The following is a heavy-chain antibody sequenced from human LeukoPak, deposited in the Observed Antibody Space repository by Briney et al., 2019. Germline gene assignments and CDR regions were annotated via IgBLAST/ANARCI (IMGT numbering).Heavy chain of an antibody. V-gene: IGHV3-23*01. CDR3: AKSQEDDISGYYYSNFDY. Sequence: PGGSLRLSCAASGFTFSSYAMSWVRQAPGKGLEWVAAISGSSGATYYADSVKGRFTISRDISKNTLYLQMNSLRADDTAIYYCAKSQEDDISGYYYSNFDYWGQGTLVTVSS. CDR2: ISGSSGAT. J-gene: IGHJ4*02. CDR1: GFTFSSYA. D-gene: IGHD3-22*01.